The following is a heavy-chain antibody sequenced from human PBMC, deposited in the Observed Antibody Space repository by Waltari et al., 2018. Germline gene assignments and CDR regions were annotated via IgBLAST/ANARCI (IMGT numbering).Heavy chain of an antibody. CDR2: FEPEDGET. Sequence: QVQLVQSGAEVKKPGPSVTVSCKVSGYPLPELSLHWVRQTPGKGLEWMGGFEPEDGETIYAQKFQGRVTMTEDTSTDTAYMELSSLRSEDTAVYYCAGTRPTVTTYYFDYWGQGTLVTVSS. J-gene: IGHJ4*02. V-gene: IGHV1-24*01. CDR1: GYPLPELS. D-gene: IGHD4-17*01. CDR3: AGTRPTVTTYYFDY.